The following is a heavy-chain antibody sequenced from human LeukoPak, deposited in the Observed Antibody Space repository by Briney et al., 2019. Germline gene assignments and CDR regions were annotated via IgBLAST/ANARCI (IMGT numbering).Heavy chain of an antibody. Sequence: GGSLRLSCAASGFTFDDYAMHWVRQAPGKGLEWVSLISWDGGSTYYADSVKGRFTISRDNSKNSLYLQMNSLRAEDTALYYCAKDSDGSYSMYYFDYWGQGTLVTVSS. CDR1: GFTFDDYA. D-gene: IGHD1-26*01. CDR2: ISWDGGST. V-gene: IGHV3-43D*03. CDR3: AKDSDGSYSMYYFDY. J-gene: IGHJ4*02.